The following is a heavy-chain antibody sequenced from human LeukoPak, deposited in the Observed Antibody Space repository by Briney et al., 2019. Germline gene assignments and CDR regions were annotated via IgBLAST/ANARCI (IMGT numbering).Heavy chain of an antibody. V-gene: IGHV5-51*01. Sequence: GDSLKISCKGSGYSFTSYWIGWVRPMPGEGLEWMGIIYPGDSDIRYSPSFQGQVTISADKSISTAILQWSSLKASDTAMYYCARLRRLYSNSSGHFDYWGQGTLVTVSS. D-gene: IGHD6-6*01. CDR1: GYSFTSYW. J-gene: IGHJ4*02. CDR2: IYPGDSDI. CDR3: ARLRRLYSNSSGHFDY.